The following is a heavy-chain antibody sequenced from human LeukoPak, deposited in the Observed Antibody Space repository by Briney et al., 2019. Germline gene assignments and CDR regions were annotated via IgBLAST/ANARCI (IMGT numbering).Heavy chain of an antibody. D-gene: IGHD3-10*01. J-gene: IGHJ3*02. V-gene: IGHV4-59*01. Sequence: SETLSLTCTVSGDSIRSYYWSWIRQPPGKGLEWIGYLYYSGSTNYNPSLKSRVTISVDTSKNQFSLKLSSVTAADTAVYYCARASGSPHDVAFDIWGQGTMVTVSS. CDR2: LYYSGST. CDR3: ARASGSPHDVAFDI. CDR1: GDSIRSYY.